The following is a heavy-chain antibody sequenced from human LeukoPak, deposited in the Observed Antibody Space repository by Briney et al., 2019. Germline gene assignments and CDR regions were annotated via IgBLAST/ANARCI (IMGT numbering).Heavy chain of an antibody. J-gene: IGHJ3*02. V-gene: IGHV3-33*01. CDR3: ARDQEILWFGELLERGAFDI. CDR2: IWYDGSNK. CDR1: GFTFSSYG. Sequence: PGGSLRLSCAASGFTFSSYGMHWVRQAPGKGLEWVAVIWYDGSNKYYADSVKGRFTISRDNSKNTLYLQMNSLRAEDTAVYYCARDQEILWFGELLERGAFDIWGQGTMVTVSS. D-gene: IGHD3-10*01.